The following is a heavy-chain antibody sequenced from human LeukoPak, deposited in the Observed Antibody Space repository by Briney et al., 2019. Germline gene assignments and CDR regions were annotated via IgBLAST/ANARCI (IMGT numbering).Heavy chain of an antibody. Sequence: GGSLRLSCAASGFTFSNYWMSWVRQAPGKGLEWVANIKQDGSEKYYVDSVKGRFTISRDNAKNSLYLQMNSLRAEDTAVYYCARDHGRYCSGGSCYFGGFFEYWGQGTLGTVSS. V-gene: IGHV3-7*03. CDR2: IKQDGSEK. D-gene: IGHD2-15*01. J-gene: IGHJ4*02. CDR3: ARDHGRYCSGGSCYFGGFFEY. CDR1: GFTFSNYW.